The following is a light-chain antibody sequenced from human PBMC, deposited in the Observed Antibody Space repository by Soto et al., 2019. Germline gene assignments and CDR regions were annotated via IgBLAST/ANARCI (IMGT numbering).Light chain of an antibody. CDR1: QCTSSY. J-gene: IGKJ4*01. V-gene: IGKV1-9*01. Sequence: SQLTQSPSSPSASVGDRVTITCRSSQCTSSYLAWYQQKPGKAPKIMIYAASTLQSGVPSRLSGSGSGTGFTVTISSLQPEDFATYSCQQLNSYPLTFGGGTKVGIK. CDR3: QQLNSYPLT. CDR2: AAS.